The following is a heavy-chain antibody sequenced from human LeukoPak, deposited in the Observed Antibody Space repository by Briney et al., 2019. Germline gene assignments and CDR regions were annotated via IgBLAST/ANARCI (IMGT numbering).Heavy chain of an antibody. CDR1: GGSISSGGYY. CDR2: IYYSGST. J-gene: IGHJ5*02. CDR3: ARHGIVGATRHNWFDP. Sequence: NASQTLSLTCTVSGGSISSGGYYWSWIRQHPGKGLEWIGYIYYSGSTYYNPSLKSRVIISVDTSKNQFSLKLSSVTAADTAVYYCARHGIVGATRHNWFDPWGQGTLVTVSS. V-gene: IGHV4-31*03. D-gene: IGHD1-26*01.